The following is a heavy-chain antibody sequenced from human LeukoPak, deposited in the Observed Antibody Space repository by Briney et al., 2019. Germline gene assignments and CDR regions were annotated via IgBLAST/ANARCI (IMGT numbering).Heavy chain of an antibody. CDR1: GFTFSSYW. CDR2: IKQDGSEK. D-gene: IGHD1-26*01. V-gene: IGHV3-7*01. J-gene: IGHJ4*02. CDR3: ARDVSRELPYFDY. Sequence: GGSLRLSCAASGFTFSSYWMSWVRQAPGKGLEGVANIKQDGSEKYYVDSVKGRFTISRDNAKNSLYLQMNSLRAEDTAVYYCARDVSRELPYFDYWGQGTLVTVSS.